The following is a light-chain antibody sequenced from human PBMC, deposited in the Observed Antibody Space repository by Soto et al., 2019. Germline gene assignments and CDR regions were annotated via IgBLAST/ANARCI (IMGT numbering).Light chain of an antibody. J-gene: IGLJ3*02. Sequence: QAVVTQSSSASASLGSSVKLTCTLSSGHSSYIIAWHQQQPGKAPRYLMKLEGSGSYNKGSGVPDRFSGSSSGADRYLTISHLQFEDEADYYCDTWDSTPGVFGGGTQLTVL. CDR2: LEGSGSY. V-gene: IGLV4-60*02. CDR1: SGHSSYI. CDR3: DTWDSTPGV.